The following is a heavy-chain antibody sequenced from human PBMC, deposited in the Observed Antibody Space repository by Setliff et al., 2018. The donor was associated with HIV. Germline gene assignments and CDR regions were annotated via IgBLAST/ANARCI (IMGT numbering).Heavy chain of an antibody. CDR3: ARGGRRSYYYYFHFDV. CDR2: IIPLFGTA. J-gene: IGHJ6*03. Sequence: SVKVSCKAAGGTFSGHAINWVRQAPGQGVEWMGEIIPLFGTAHYAQRFQGRVTITADHSTRTAYMELSRLKSADTAVYYCARGGRRSYYYYFHFDVWGKGTTVTVSS. V-gene: IGHV1-69*13. CDR1: GGTFSGHA.